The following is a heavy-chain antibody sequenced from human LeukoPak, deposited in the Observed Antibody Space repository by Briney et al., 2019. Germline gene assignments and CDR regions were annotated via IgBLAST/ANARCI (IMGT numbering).Heavy chain of an antibody. D-gene: IGHD3-10*01. V-gene: IGHV1-2*02. Sequence: ASVKVSCKASGYTFTGYYLHWVRQAPGQGLEWMGWINPNSGGANYAQKFQGRVTMTRDTSISTAYMELSRLRSDDTAVYYCAPRRPGRGVAFDIWGQGTMVTVSS. CDR3: APRRPGRGVAFDI. CDR1: GYTFTGYY. J-gene: IGHJ3*02. CDR2: INPNSGGA.